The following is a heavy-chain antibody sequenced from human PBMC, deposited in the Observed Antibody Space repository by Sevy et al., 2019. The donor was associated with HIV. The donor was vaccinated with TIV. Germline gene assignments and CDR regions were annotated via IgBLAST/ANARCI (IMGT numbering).Heavy chain of an antibody. CDR2: INAGNGNT. CDR3: ARDRNFPDYGDYGLFDY. J-gene: IGHJ4*02. CDR1: GYTFTSYA. D-gene: IGHD4-17*01. Sequence: ASVNASCKASGYTFTSYAMHWVRQAPGQRLEWMGWINAGNGNTKYSQKFQGRVAITRDTSASTAYMELSSLRSEDTAVYYCARDRNFPDYGDYGLFDYWGQGTLVTVSS. V-gene: IGHV1-3*01.